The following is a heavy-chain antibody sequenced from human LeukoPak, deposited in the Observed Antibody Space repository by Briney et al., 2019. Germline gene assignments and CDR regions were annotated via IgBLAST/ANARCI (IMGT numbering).Heavy chain of an antibody. CDR2: TNQDGSEK. Sequence: GGSLRLSCAASGFIFRSYWVTCVRQAPGKGLELVASTNQDGSEKYHVDSVKGRFTISRDNDKNSLYLQMNSLRAEDTAVYYCARDPGFSAFDIWGQGAVVTVSS. J-gene: IGHJ3*02. CDR1: GFIFRSYW. CDR3: ARDPGFSAFDI. V-gene: IGHV3-7*01.